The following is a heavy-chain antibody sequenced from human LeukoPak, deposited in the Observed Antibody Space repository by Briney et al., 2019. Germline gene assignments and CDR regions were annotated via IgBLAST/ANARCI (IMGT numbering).Heavy chain of an antibody. J-gene: IGHJ3*02. CDR1: GFTFSNAW. CDR2: IKSKTDGGTT. Sequence: GGSLRLSCAASGFTFSNAWMSWVRQAPGKGLEWVGRIKSKTDGGTTDYAAPVKGRFTISRDDSKNTLYLQMNSLKTEDKAVYYCTTGTMTTGAFDIWGQGTMVTVSS. V-gene: IGHV3-15*05. D-gene: IGHD4-17*01. CDR3: TTGTMTTGAFDI.